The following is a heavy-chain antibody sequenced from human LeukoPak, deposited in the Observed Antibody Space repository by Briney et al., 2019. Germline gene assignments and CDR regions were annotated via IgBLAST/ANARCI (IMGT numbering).Heavy chain of an antibody. CDR1: GFTFSSYG. Sequence: GRSLRLSCAASGFTFSSYGMHWVRQAPGKGLERVAVIWYDGSNKYYADSVKGRFTISRDNSKNVLYLQMNSLRAEDTAVYYCARVNSGGLEGTFDYWGQGTLVTVSS. CDR2: IWYDGSNK. J-gene: IGHJ4*02. D-gene: IGHD6-19*01. V-gene: IGHV3-33*01. CDR3: ARVNSGGLEGTFDY.